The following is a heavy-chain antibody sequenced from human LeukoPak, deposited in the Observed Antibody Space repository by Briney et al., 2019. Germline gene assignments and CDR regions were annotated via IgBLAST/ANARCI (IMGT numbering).Heavy chain of an antibody. CDR1: GLTFSSYA. V-gene: IGHV3-30-3*01. D-gene: IGHD1-1*01. J-gene: IGHJ4*02. Sequence: GGSLRLSCAASGLTFSSYAMHWVRQAPGKGLEWVAVISYDGSNKYYADSVKGRFTISRDNSKNTLYLQMNSLRAEDTAVYYCARELEGNFGHWGQGTLVTVSS. CDR2: ISYDGSNK. CDR3: ARELEGNFGH.